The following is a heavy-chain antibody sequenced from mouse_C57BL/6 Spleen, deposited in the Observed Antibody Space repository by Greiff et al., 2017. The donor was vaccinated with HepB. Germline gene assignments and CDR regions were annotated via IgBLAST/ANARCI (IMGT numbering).Heavy chain of an antibody. Sequence: LVESGAELVKPGASVKISCKASGYAFSSYWMNWVKQRPGKGLEWIGQIYPGDGDTNYNGKFKGKATLTADKSSSTAYMQLSSLTSEDSAVYFCARRDYHYDYDGAMDYWGQGNSVTVSS. J-gene: IGHJ4*01. V-gene: IGHV1-80*01. CDR1: GYAFSSYW. D-gene: IGHD2-4*01. CDR2: IYPGDGDT. CDR3: ARRDYHYDYDGAMDY.